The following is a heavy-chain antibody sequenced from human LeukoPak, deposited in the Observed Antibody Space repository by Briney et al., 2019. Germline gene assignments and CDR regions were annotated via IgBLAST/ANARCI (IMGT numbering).Heavy chain of an antibody. CDR2: IYYSGNT. D-gene: IGHD6-25*01. J-gene: IGHJ4*02. Sequence: SETLSLTCTVSGGSISSYYWSWLRQPPGKGLEWIGYIYYSGNTNYNPSLKSRVTISVDTSKNQFSLKLNSVTAADTAVYYGARGQSGLPYWGQGTLVTVSS. CDR3: ARGQSGLPY. CDR1: GGSISSYY. V-gene: IGHV4-59*01.